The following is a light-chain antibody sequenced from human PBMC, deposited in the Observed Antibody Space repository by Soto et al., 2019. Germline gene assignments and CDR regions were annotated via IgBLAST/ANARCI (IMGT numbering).Light chain of an antibody. J-gene: IGKJ1*01. V-gene: IGKV1-39*01. CDR1: QSISTY. CDR3: QQTYSTPPT. CDR2: AAS. Sequence: DIQLTQSPSFLSASVRDRVTITCRASQSISTYLNWYQQKAGLAPKLLIYAASSLQSGVPSRFSGSGSGTDFTLTISSLQPEDFATYYCQQTYSTPPTFGQGTKVDIK.